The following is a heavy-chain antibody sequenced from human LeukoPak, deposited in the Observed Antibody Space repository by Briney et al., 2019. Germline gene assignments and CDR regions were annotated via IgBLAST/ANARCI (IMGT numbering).Heavy chain of an antibody. CDR1: GGTFSSHA. J-gene: IGHJ4*02. Sequence: SVKVSCKASGGTFSSHAISWVRQAPGQGLEWMGGIIPIFGTANYAQKFQGRVTITADESTSTAYMELSSLRSEDTAVYYCARDQWDYYDSSGFAYWGQGTLVTVSS. D-gene: IGHD3-22*01. CDR3: ARDQWDYYDSSGFAY. V-gene: IGHV1-69*13. CDR2: IIPIFGTA.